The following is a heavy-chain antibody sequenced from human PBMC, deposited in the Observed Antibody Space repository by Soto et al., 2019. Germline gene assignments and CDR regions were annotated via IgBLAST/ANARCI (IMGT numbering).Heavy chain of an antibody. CDR1: GFIFSTYT. CDR3: AKDFTPDGYWDLDY. J-gene: IGHJ4*02. Sequence: PGGSLRLSCEASGFIFSTYTMSWVRQAPGKGLEWVSAVLQTGSSTYYADSVKGRFTISRDNSQNTLYLQMNNLRVEDTAVYYCAKDFTPDGYWDLDYWGQGTLGTVSA. V-gene: IGHV3-23*01. CDR2: VLQTGSST. D-gene: IGHD4-17*01.